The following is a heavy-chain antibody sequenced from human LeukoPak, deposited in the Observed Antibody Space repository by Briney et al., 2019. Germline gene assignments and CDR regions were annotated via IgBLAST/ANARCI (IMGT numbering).Heavy chain of an antibody. CDR3: ARDLMGIAYRGAFYY. CDR2: ISSNSSTR. J-gene: IGHJ4*02. CDR1: GFTFSSYC. V-gene: IGHV3-48*04. Sequence: GSLRLSCATSGFTFSSYCMHWVRQAPGKGLEGVSYISSNSSTRYYADSVKGRFTISRDNAKNSLYLQMNSMRAEDTAVYYCARDLMGIAYRGAFYYWGQGTLVTVSS. D-gene: IGHD6-13*01.